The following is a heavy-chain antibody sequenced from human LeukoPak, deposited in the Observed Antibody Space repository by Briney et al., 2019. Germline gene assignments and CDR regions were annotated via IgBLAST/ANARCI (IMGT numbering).Heavy chain of an antibody. CDR2: INPNSGGT. CDR1: GYTFTGYY. D-gene: IGHD3-22*01. J-gene: IGHJ5*02. CDR3: ARDDSSGYYPNWWFDP. Sequence: ASVKVSCKASGYTFTGYYMHWVRQAPGQGLEWMGWINPNSGGTNYAQKFQGRVTMTRDTSISTAYMELSRLRSDDTAVYYCARDDSSGYYPNWWFDPWDQGTLVTVSS. V-gene: IGHV1-2*02.